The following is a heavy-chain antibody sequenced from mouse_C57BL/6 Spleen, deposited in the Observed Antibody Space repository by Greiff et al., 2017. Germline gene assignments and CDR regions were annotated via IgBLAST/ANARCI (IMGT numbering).Heavy chain of an antibody. CDR2: IHPNSGST. D-gene: IGHD4-1*01. J-gene: IGHJ2*01. CDR1: GYTFTSYW. V-gene: IGHV1-64*01. Sequence: QVQLQQPGAELVKPGASVKLSCKASGYTFTSYWMHWVKQRPGQGLEWIGMIHPNSGSTDYNEKFKSKVTLTVDKSSSTAYMQLGSLASEDSAVYYGARWEGLGDYWGQGTTLTVSS. CDR3: ARWEGLGDY.